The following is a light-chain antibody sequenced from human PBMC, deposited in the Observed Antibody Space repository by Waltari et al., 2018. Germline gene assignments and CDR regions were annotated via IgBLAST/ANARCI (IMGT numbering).Light chain of an antibody. V-gene: IGKV1-12*01. CDR3: QQANSFPLT. Sequence: DIPLTQSPSSVSASVGDTVTIPCRASQNINSWLAWYQQKPGKAPKLLIYTASSLLSGVPSRFSGSGSGTEFTLTISSLQPEDFATYFCQQANSFPLTFGGGTKVELK. CDR2: TAS. CDR1: QNINSW. J-gene: IGKJ4*01.